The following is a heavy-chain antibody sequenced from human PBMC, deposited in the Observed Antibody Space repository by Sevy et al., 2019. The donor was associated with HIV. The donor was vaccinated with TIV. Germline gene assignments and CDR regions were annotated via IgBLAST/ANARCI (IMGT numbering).Heavy chain of an antibody. CDR1: GFTFSSYS. D-gene: IGHD3-22*01. CDR2: ISSSSSYI. V-gene: IGHV3-21*01. CDR3: ARVLDYYDSRLVDY. J-gene: IGHJ4*02. Sequence: GGSLRLSCAASGFTFSSYSMNWVRQAPGKGLEWVSSISSSSSYIYYADSVKGRFTISRDNAKNSLYLQMNSLRAEDTAMYYCARVLDYYDSRLVDYWGQGTLVTVSS.